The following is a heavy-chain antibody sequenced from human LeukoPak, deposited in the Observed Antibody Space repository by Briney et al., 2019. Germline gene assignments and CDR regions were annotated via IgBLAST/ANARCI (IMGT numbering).Heavy chain of an antibody. CDR3: AGAGSTLFDY. CDR1: GFTVSSTY. V-gene: IGHV3-53*01. Sequence: GGSLRLSCAASGFTVSSTYMNWVRQAPGKGLEWVSVIFGGDNTYYADSVRGRFTISRDNSKNTLYLQMNSLRAEDTAVYYCAGAGSTLFDYWGQGTLVTVSS. J-gene: IGHJ4*02. D-gene: IGHD1-14*01. CDR2: IFGGDNT.